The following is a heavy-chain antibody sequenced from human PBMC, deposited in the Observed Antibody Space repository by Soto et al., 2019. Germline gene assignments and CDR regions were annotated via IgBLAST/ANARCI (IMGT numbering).Heavy chain of an antibody. D-gene: IGHD2-8*01. V-gene: IGHV4-39*02. CDR2: IYYSGST. CDR3: AREDIVLIAILS. Sequence: SETLSLTCTVSGGSISSSSYYWGWIRQPPGKGLEWIGSIYYSGSTYYNPSLKSRVTISVDTSKNQFSLKLSSVTAADTAVYYCAREDIVLIAILSWGQGTLVTVSS. CDR1: GGSISSSSYY. J-gene: IGHJ4*02.